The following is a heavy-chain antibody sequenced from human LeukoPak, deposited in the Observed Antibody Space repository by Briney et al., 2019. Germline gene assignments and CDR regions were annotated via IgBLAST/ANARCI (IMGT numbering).Heavy chain of an antibody. CDR3: AKQVGSSWLFDS. D-gene: IGHD6-13*01. CDR1: GFTVSSNY. J-gene: IGHJ5*01. Sequence: GGSLRLSCAASGFTVSSNYMSWVRQVPGKGLEWVSVVSGSGTYTYYADSLKGRFTISRDNSKNTLYLEMKSLRADDTAVYYCAKQVGSSWLFDSWGQGTLVTVSS. CDR2: VSGSGTYT. V-gene: IGHV3-23*01.